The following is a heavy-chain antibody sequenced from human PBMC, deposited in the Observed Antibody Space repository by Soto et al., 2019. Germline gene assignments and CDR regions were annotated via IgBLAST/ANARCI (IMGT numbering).Heavy chain of an antibody. Sequence: EVQLLESGGGLVQPGGSLRLSCTASGFTFSDHAMTWVRQAPGKGLEWVSGISGGGSGAYYADSVKGRFTVSRANSKNTLFLQMDSLGAEDTAVYYCAIDLWWYTHWGQGTLVTVSS. CDR1: GFTFSDHA. V-gene: IGHV3-23*01. CDR3: AIDLWWYTH. CDR2: ISGGGSGA. J-gene: IGHJ4*02. D-gene: IGHD2-15*01.